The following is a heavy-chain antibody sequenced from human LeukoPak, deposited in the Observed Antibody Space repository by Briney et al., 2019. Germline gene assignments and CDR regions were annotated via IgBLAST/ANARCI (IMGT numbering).Heavy chain of an antibody. D-gene: IGHD6-13*01. Sequence: SETLSLTCTVSGGSISSSSYYWGWIRQPPGKGLEWIGSIYYSGSTYYNPSLKSRVTISVDTSKNQFSLNLSSVTAADTAVYYCASQTENRIAAASFDYWGQGTLVTVSS. V-gene: IGHV4-39*01. CDR1: GGSISSSSYY. CDR3: ASQTENRIAAASFDY. J-gene: IGHJ4*01. CDR2: IYYSGST.